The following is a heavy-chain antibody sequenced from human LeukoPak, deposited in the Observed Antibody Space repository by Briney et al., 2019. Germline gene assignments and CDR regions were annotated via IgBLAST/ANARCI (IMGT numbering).Heavy chain of an antibody. D-gene: IGHD3-10*01. Sequence: GGSLRLSCAASGFTFSSYAMSWVRQAPGKGLEWVTFIGYDGRNKYYADSVKGRFTISRDNSKNTLYLQMNSLRAEDTAVYYCAKDNAYYYADYWGQGTLVTVSS. CDR3: AKDNAYYYADY. J-gene: IGHJ4*02. V-gene: IGHV3-30*02. CDR2: IGYDGRNK. CDR1: GFTFSSYA.